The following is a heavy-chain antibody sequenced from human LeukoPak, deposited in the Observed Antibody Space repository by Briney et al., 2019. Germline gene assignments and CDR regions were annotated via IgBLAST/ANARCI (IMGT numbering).Heavy chain of an antibody. CDR2: ISSSSSYI. CDR1: GFTFSSYS. CDR3: ARDLGDRPYYYGMDV. V-gene: IGHV3-21*01. Sequence: GGSLRLSCAASGFTFSSYSMNWVRQAPGKGLEWVSSISSSSSYIYYADSVKGRFTISRDNAKNSLYLQMNSLRAEDTAVYYCARDLGDRPYYYGMDVWGQGTTVTVSS. J-gene: IGHJ6*02. D-gene: IGHD2-21*01.